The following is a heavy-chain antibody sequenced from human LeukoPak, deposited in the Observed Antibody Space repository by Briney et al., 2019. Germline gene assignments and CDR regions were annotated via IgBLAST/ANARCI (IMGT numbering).Heavy chain of an antibody. J-gene: IGHJ4*02. CDR3: AKQGFGC. CDR2: ISGSADNT. CDR1: GFTLSSYA. Sequence: GGSLRLSCTASGFTLSSYAMSWVRQAPGEGLEWVSTISGSADNTNYAEAVKGRFTISRDNSKNTMYLQMNSLGAEDTAVYYCAKQGFGCWGQGTLVTVSS. V-gene: IGHV3-23*01.